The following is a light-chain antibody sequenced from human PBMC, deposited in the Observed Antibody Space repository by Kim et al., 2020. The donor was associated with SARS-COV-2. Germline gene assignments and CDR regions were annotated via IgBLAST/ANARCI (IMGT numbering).Light chain of an antibody. V-gene: IGKV1-16*02. CDR3: QQYNTYPYT. Sequence: SASVGDRVTLTCRASQDINTYLAWFQHRPGYAPRPLIFSASSLEGGVPSKFSGSGSGTDFTLTISSLQPEDSATYYCQQYNTYPYTFGQGTKLEI. J-gene: IGKJ2*01. CDR1: QDINTY. CDR2: SAS.